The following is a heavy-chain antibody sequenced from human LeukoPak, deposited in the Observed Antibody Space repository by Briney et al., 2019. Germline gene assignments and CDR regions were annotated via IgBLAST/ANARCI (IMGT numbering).Heavy chain of an antibody. CDR1: GFTFSSYA. D-gene: IGHD6-6*01. CDR2: ISDSGSKT. V-gene: IGHV3-23*01. CDR3: ARGPYSSSPGGVVAFDI. Sequence: GGSLRLSCAASGFTFSSYAMSWVRQAPEKGLEWVSTISDSGSKTYYADSVKGRFTISRHNSKNTLYLQMNSLRAEDTAVYYCARGPYSSSPGGVVAFDIWGQGTMVTVSS. J-gene: IGHJ3*02.